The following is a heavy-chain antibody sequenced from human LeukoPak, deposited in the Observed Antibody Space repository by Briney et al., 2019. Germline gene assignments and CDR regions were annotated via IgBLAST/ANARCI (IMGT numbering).Heavy chain of an antibody. Sequence: PSETLSLTCTVSGGSISNSYYWGWIRQPPGKGLEWIGSIYYSGSTYYNPSLKSRVTISVDTSKNQFSLKLSSVTAADTAVYYCARELNWNNPFDYWGQGTLVTVSS. CDR1: GGSISNSYY. V-gene: IGHV4-39*02. CDR3: ARELNWNNPFDY. D-gene: IGHD1/OR15-1a*01. CDR2: IYYSGST. J-gene: IGHJ4*02.